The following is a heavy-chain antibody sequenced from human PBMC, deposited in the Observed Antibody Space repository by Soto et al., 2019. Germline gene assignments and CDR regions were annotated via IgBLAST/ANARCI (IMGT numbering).Heavy chain of an antibody. Sequence: EVQLLESGGGLVQPGGSLRLSCEASGITFSRYDMSWVRQAPGKGLEWVSAINGGRSFYGDSVEGRFTVSRDNSKNTLYLQMNSLRVEDTAIYYCATQAWDLWGQGTRVTVSS. CDR3: ATQAWDL. J-gene: IGHJ5*02. V-gene: IGHV3-23*01. CDR1: GITFSRYD. CDR2: INGGRS.